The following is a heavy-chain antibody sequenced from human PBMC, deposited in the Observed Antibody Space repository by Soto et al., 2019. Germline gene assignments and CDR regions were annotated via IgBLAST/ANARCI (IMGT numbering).Heavy chain of an antibody. CDR1: GGTFSSYA. CDR2: IIPIFGTA. J-gene: IGHJ6*02. CDR3: ARAYCSSTSCYTFGWTYYGMDV. Sequence: QVQLVQSGAEVKKPGSSVKVSCKASGGTFSSYAISWVRQAPGQGLEWMGGIIPIFGTANYAQKFQGRVTITADESTSTAYMELSSLRSDDTAVYYCARAYCSSTSCYTFGWTYYGMDVWGQGTTVTVSS. V-gene: IGHV1-69*01. D-gene: IGHD2-2*02.